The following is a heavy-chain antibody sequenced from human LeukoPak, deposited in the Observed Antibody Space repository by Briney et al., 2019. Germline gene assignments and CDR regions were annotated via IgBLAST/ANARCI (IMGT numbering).Heavy chain of an antibody. CDR3: AREYLADDYSNYVLRYYYYMDV. Sequence: GASVKVSCKASGYTFTDYYIHWVRQAAGQGLEWMGWINPNSGDTDYAQKFQGRVTMTKDTSITTAYMELSRLTFDDTAVYYCAREYLADDYSNYVLRYYYYMDVWGKGTTVTVSS. D-gene: IGHD4-11*01. CDR1: GYTFTDYY. V-gene: IGHV1-2*02. J-gene: IGHJ6*03. CDR2: INPNSGDT.